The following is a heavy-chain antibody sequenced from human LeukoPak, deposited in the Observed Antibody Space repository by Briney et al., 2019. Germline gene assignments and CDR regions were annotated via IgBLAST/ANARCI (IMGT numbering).Heavy chain of an antibody. CDR1: GDPISSHSGYK. D-gene: IGHD3-3*01. CDR3: AREWSAFDY. J-gene: IGHJ4*02. CDR2: VYYSGIT. V-gene: IGHV4-61*08. Sequence: PSETLSLTCTVSGDPISSHSGYKWNWIRQAPGKGLEWIGYVYYSGITSYNPSVNSRVTISVDTSKNQFSLKLTSVTAADTAVYYCAREWSAFDYWGQGTLVTVSS.